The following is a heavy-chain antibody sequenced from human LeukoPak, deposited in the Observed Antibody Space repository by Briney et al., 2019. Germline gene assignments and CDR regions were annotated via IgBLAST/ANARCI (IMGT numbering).Heavy chain of an antibody. J-gene: IGHJ4*02. CDR1: GGSFSGYY. D-gene: IGHD4-23*01. Sequence: PSETLSLTCAVYGGSFSGYYWSWIRQPPGKGLEWIGEINHSGSINYNPSLKSRVTISVDTSKNQFFLKLSSVTAADTAVYYCARGLGTLHPGGYWGQGTLVTVSS. CDR2: INHSGSI. V-gene: IGHV4-34*01. CDR3: ARGLGTLHPGGY.